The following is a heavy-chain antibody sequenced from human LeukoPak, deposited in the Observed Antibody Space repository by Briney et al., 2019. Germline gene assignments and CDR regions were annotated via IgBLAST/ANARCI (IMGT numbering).Heavy chain of an antibody. V-gene: IGHV4-39*07. Sequence: SETLSLTCTVSGGSISSSSYYWGWIRQPPGKGLEWIGSIYYSGSTYYNPSLKSRVTISVDTSKNEFSLKLSSVTAADTAVYYCARAYHSSWYLNWFDPWGQGTLVTVSS. J-gene: IGHJ5*02. CDR1: GGSISSSSYY. D-gene: IGHD6-13*01. CDR2: IYYSGST. CDR3: ARAYHSSWYLNWFDP.